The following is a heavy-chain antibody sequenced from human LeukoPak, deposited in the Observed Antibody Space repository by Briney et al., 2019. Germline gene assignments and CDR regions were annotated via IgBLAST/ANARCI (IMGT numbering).Heavy chain of an antibody. J-gene: IGHJ4*02. CDR1: GFTFSSYA. CDR3: ARQGTGESNFDY. Sequence: PGGSLRLSCAASGFTFSSYAMHWVRQTPGKGLEYVSAISSNGGSTYYANSVKGRFTISRDNSKNTLYLQMGSLRAEDMAVYYCARQGTGESNFDYWGQGTLVTVSS. V-gene: IGHV3-64*01. CDR2: ISSNGGST. D-gene: IGHD7-27*01.